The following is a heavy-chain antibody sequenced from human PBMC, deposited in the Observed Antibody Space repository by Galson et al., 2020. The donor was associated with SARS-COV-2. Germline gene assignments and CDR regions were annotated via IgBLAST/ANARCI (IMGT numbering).Heavy chain of an antibody. CDR2: FDPEDGET. J-gene: IGHJ6*03. CDR1: GYTLTELS. D-gene: IGHD4-17*01. V-gene: IGHV1-24*01. CDR3: ETLVPPTVTANYYYCMGV. Sequence: ASVKVSCKVSGYTLTELSMHWVQQAPGKGLEWMGGFDPEDGETIYAQNFQDRVTMTEDTSTDTAYMELSSLRSEDTAVYYCETLVPPTVTANYYYCMGVWGKGTTVTVSS.